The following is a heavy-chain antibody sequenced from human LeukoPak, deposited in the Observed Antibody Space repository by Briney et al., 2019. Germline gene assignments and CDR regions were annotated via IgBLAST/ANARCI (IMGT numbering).Heavy chain of an antibody. CDR2: ISSSGSNI. Sequence: GGSLRLSCAASGFTFSDYYMSWIRQAPGKGLEWVSYISSSGSNIYYPDSVKGRFTISRDNAENSLYLQMNSLRAEDTAVYYCAGAPGIAVAGKSPWGVYWGQGTLVTASS. CDR1: GFTFSDYY. CDR3: AGAPGIAVAGKSPWGVY. D-gene: IGHD6-19*01. V-gene: IGHV3-11*01. J-gene: IGHJ4*02.